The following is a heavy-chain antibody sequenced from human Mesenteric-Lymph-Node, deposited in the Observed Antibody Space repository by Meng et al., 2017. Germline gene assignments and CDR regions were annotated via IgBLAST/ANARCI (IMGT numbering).Heavy chain of an antibody. J-gene: IGHJ4*02. CDR2: IRQDGNQR. D-gene: IGHD3-22*01. CDR1: GITFSNYW. CDR3: ATNTYFDASSGYFDY. V-gene: IGHV3-7*01. Sequence: GESLKISCAASGITFSNYWMSWVRQAPGKGLEWVANIRQDGNQRYYVDSVKGRFTISRDNAKNSLYLQMGSLTVEDTAIYYCATNTYFDASSGYFDYWGQGTLVTVSS.